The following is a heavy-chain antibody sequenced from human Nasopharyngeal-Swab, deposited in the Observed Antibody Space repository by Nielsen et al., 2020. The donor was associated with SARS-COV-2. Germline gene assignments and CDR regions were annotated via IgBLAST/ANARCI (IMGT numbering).Heavy chain of an antibody. D-gene: IGHD2-2*01. CDR2: IYYSGST. V-gene: IGHV4-59*12. J-gene: IGHJ5*02. CDR3: ARVYVVVVPAATNWFDP. Sequence: RQPPGKGLEWIGYIYYSGSTNYNPSLKSRVTISVDTSKNQFSLKLSSVTAADTAVYYCARVYVVVVPAATNWFDPWGQGTLVTVSS.